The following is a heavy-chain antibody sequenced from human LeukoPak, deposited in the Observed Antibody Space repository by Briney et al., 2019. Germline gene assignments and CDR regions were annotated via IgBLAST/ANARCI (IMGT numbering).Heavy chain of an antibody. V-gene: IGHV3-23*01. Sequence: GGSPRLSCAASGFTFSSYAMSWVRQAPGKGLEWVSAISGSGGSTYYADSVKGRFTIPRDNSKNTLYLQMNSLRAEDTAVYYCAKAVRDGYWYVYWGQGTLVTVSS. CDR3: AKAVRDGYWYVY. CDR2: ISGSGGST. J-gene: IGHJ4*02. D-gene: IGHD5-24*01. CDR1: GFTFSSYA.